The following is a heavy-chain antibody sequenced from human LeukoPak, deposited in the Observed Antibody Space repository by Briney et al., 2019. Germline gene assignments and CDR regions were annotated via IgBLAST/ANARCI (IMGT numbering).Heavy chain of an antibody. J-gene: IGHJ3*02. CDR3: ARDFADSSGYYYAFDI. CDR2: IHSSGST. CDR1: GDSVSGCY. V-gene: IGHV4-59*02. Sequence: SETLSLTCGVSGDSVSGCYWSWIRRPPEKGLEWIGYIHSSGSTNYSPSLKSRLALSVDTSKNQFSLNLNSVTAADTAVYYCARDFADSSGYYYAFDIWGQGTMVTVSS. D-gene: IGHD3-22*01.